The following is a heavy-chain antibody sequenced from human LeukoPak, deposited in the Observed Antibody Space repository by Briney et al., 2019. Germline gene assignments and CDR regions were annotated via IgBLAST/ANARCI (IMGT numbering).Heavy chain of an antibody. CDR1: GYTFTSYG. CDR2: ISAYNGNA. V-gene: IGHV1-18*01. D-gene: IGHD3-22*01. CDR3: ARDTYYYDSSGYYDY. Sequence: ASVKVSCKASGYTFTSYGISWVRQAPGQGLEWMGWISAYNGNANYAQQFRGRVTMTTDTSANTAYMELRSLRSDDTAVYYCARDTYYYDSSGYYDYWGQGTLVTVSS. J-gene: IGHJ4*02.